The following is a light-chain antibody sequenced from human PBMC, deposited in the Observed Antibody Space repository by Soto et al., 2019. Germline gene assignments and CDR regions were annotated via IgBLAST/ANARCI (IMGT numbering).Light chain of an antibody. Sequence: EIVMTQSPGTLSVSPGERATLPCRASQTIDTNLAWYQQKPGQAPRLLIFGASTRATGIPARFSGSGSGTEFSLTITSLQSEDFALYYCQQYNNRPPWTFGQGTKVDIK. CDR3: QQYNNRPPWT. CDR2: GAS. CDR1: QTIDTN. J-gene: IGKJ1*01. V-gene: IGKV3-15*01.